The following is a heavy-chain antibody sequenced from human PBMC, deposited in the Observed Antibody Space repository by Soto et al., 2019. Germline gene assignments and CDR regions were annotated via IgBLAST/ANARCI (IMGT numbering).Heavy chain of an antibody. CDR1: GFTFSSSW. D-gene: IGHD2-2*01. J-gene: IGHJ5*02. CDR3: ARDGVGYCSSTSCYPRYNWFDP. Sequence: GGSLRLSCAASGFTFSSSWMYWFRQAPGKGLVWVSGISGDGGTTTHADSVKGRFTISRDNAKNSLYLQMNSLRAEDTAVYYCARDGVGYCSSTSCYPRYNWFDPWGQGTLVTVSS. V-gene: IGHV3-74*01. CDR2: ISGDGGTT.